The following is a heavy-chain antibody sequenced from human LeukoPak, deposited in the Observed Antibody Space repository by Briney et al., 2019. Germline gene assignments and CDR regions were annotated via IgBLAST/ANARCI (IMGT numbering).Heavy chain of an antibody. D-gene: IGHD6-19*01. J-gene: IGHJ4*02. CDR3: ASEQWLGEQLFDC. CDR2: ITGSGGTT. V-gene: IGHV3-23*01. CDR1: GFTFRSFA. Sequence: GGSLRLSCAASGFTFRSFAMSWVRQAPGKGLHWVSTITGSGGTTFYTDSVKGRFTISRDNSKNMLYLQMDSLRVEDTAMYYCASEQWLGEQLFDCWGQGTLVTVSP.